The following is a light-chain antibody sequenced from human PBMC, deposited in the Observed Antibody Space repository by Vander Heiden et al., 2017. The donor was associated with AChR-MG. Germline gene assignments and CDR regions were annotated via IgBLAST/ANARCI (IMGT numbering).Light chain of an antibody. CDR1: QSVSSN. V-gene: IGKV3D-15*01. CDR3: KQYTDWKVT. Sequence: EIVMTQSPVTLSVSPGERATLSCRASQSVSSNLAWYQQKPGQSPRLLIYGASTRATGIPARFSGSGSGTEFTLNISSLQSEDFAVYYCKQYTDWKVTFGQGTRLEIK. CDR2: GAS. J-gene: IGKJ5*01.